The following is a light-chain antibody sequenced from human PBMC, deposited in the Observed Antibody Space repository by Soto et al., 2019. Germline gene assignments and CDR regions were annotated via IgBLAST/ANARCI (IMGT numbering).Light chain of an antibody. V-gene: IGKV3-11*01. J-gene: IGKJ4*01. CDR1: QSVSSY. CDR2: DAS. CDR3: QQRSNWPLT. Sequence: EIVLTQSPATLSLSPGERATLSCRASQSVSSYLAWHQQKPGQAPRLLIYDASNRATGIPARFSGSGSGTDFTLTNSSLEPEVFAVYYCQQRSNWPLTFGGGTKVEIK.